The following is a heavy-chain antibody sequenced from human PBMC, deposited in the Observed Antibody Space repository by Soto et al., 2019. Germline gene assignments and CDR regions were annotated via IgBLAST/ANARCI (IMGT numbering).Heavy chain of an antibody. CDR1: GHTFTNYN. CDR3: ARDYYERSGYY. J-gene: IGHJ4*02. V-gene: IGHV1-46*01. CDR2: INPIGGIT. Sequence: QVQLVQSGAEVKRPGASVKVSCKASGHTFTNYNMHWVRQAPGQGLEWMGVINPIGGITTYAQTFQGRVTMTRDTSTSTVYMELSSLISEDTAVYFCARDYYERSGYYWGQGTLVTVSS. D-gene: IGHD3-22*01.